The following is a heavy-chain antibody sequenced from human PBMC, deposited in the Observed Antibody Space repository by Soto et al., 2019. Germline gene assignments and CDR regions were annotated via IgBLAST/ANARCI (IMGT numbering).Heavy chain of an antibody. CDR1: GYTFTSYN. Sequence: QVQLVQSGAEVKKPWASVKFSCNASGYTFTSYNMHWVRQAPGQGLEWMGIINPSGGSTSYAQKFQGRVTMTRDTSTSTVYMELSRLRSEDTAVYYCARGGRNPGYWGQGTLVTVSS. J-gene: IGHJ4*02. V-gene: IGHV1-46*01. CDR3: ARGGRNPGY. D-gene: IGHD5-12*01. CDR2: INPSGGST.